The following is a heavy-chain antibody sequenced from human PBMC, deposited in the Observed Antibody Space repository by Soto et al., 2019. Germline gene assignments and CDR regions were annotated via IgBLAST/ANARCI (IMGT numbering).Heavy chain of an antibody. CDR3: ARGSEQAYSSSYVNGDY. D-gene: IGHD6-6*01. CDR2: INAGNGNT. Sequence: QVQHVQSGAEVKKPGASVKVSCKASGYTFTSYAIHWVRQAPGQRPEWMGWINAGNGNTEYSQRFQGRVTITRDTSASTAYVEVSGLRFEDSAVYYCARGSEQAYSSSYVNGDYWGQGTLVTVSS. V-gene: IGHV1-3*01. CDR1: GYTFTSYA. J-gene: IGHJ4*02.